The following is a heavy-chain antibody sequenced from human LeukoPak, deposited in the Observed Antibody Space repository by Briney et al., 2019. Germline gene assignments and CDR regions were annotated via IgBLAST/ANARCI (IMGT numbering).Heavy chain of an antibody. J-gene: IGHJ4*02. Sequence: GGSLRLSCAPSGFTFSSYWMSWVRQAPGKGLEWVANIKQEGSEKYYVDSVKGRFTISRDNAKNSLYLQMNSLRAEDTAVYYCARVWVRIAAAGTLDYWGQGTLVTVSS. D-gene: IGHD6-13*01. CDR1: GFTFSSYW. V-gene: IGHV3-7*01. CDR3: ARVWVRIAAAGTLDY. CDR2: IKQEGSEK.